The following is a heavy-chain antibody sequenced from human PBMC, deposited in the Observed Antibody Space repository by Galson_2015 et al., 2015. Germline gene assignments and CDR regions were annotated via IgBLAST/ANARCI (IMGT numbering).Heavy chain of an antibody. J-gene: IGHJ6*02. Sequence: SVKVSCKASGYTFTSYAMHWVRQAPGQRLEWMGWINAGNGNTKYSQKFQGRVTITRDTSASTAYMELSSLRSEDTAVYYCARGRAAWAAARAPPGRYYYGMDVWGQGTTVTVSS. CDR3: ARGRAAWAAARAPPGRYYYGMDV. CDR1: GYTFTSYA. V-gene: IGHV1-3*01. CDR2: INAGNGNT. D-gene: IGHD6-13*01.